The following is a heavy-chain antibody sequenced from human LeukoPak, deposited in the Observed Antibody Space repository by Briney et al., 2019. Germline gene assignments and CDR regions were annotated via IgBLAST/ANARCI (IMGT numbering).Heavy chain of an antibody. Sequence: SETLSLTCTVSGGSISSSSYYWGWIRQPPGKGLEWIGYIYYSGSTNYNPSLKSRVTISVDTSKNQFSLKLSSVTAADTAVYYCARRVPRITMVRGPAFDIWGRGTMVTVSS. J-gene: IGHJ3*02. CDR1: GGSISSSSYY. D-gene: IGHD3-10*01. V-gene: IGHV4-39*07. CDR2: IYYSGST. CDR3: ARRVPRITMVRGPAFDI.